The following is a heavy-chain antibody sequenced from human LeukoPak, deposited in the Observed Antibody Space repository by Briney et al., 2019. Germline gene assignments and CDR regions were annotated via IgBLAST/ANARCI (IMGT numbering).Heavy chain of an antibody. CDR2: IYYSGST. J-gene: IGHJ4*02. D-gene: IGHD5-18*01. CDR3: ARANTAMVTWYFDY. CDR1: GGSISSGGYY. V-gene: IGHV4-31*03. Sequence: KSSQTLSLTCTVSGGSISSGGYYWSWIRQHPGKGLEWIGYIYYSGSTYYNPSLKSRVTISVDTSKNQFSLKLSSVTAADTAVYYCARANTAMVTWYFDYWGQGTLVTVSS.